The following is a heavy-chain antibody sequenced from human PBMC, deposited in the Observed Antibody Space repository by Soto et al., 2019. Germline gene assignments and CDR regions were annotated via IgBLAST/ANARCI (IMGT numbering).Heavy chain of an antibody. Sequence: GGSLRLSCAASGFTFSSYGMHWVRQAPGKGLEWVAVIWYDGSNKYYADSVKGRFTISRDNSKNTLYLQMNSLRAEDTAVYYCARGKGLGKPAAPDYWGQGTLVTVSS. J-gene: IGHJ4*02. V-gene: IGHV3-33*01. CDR1: GFTFSSYG. D-gene: IGHD2-2*01. CDR2: IWYDGSNK. CDR3: ARGKGLGKPAAPDY.